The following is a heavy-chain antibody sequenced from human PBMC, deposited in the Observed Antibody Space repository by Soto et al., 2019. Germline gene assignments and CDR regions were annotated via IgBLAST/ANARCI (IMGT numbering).Heavy chain of an antibody. CDR2: IYHSGST. CDR1: GGSISSGGYS. Sequence: SETLSLTCAVSGGSISSGGYSWSWIRQPPGKGLEWIGYIYHSGSTYYNPSLKSRVTISVDRSKNQFSLKLSSVTAADTAVYYCARSADGHYDFWSGYYRVGWFDPWGQGTLVTSPQ. J-gene: IGHJ5*02. V-gene: IGHV4-30-2*01. D-gene: IGHD3-3*01. CDR3: ARSADGHYDFWSGYYRVGWFDP.